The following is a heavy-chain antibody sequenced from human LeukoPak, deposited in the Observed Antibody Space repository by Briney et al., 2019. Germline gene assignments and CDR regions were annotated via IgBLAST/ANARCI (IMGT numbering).Heavy chain of an antibody. CDR2: IYYSGST. V-gene: IGHV4-59*01. J-gene: IGHJ5*02. D-gene: IGHD5-18*01. Sequence: ASETLSLTCTVSGDSISSYYWSWIRQPPGKGLEWIGYIYYSGSTNYNPSLKSRVTISVDTSKNQFSLKLSSVTAADTAVYYCARAIINVDTAMDEVNWFDPWGQGTLVTVSS. CDR3: ARAIINVDTAMDEVNWFDP. CDR1: GDSISSYY.